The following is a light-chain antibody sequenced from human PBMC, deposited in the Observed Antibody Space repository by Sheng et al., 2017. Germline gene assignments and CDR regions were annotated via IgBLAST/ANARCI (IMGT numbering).Light chain of an antibody. CDR1: QSVSSY. CDR3: QQRSNWPSYT. Sequence: EIVLTQSPATLSLSPGERVTLSCRASQSVSSYLAWYQQKPGQAPRLLIYDASNRATGIPARFSGSGSGTDFTLTISSLEPEDFAVYYCQQRSNWPSYTLVHGDQAGDQT. V-gene: IGKV3-11*01. CDR2: DAS. J-gene: IGKJ2*01.